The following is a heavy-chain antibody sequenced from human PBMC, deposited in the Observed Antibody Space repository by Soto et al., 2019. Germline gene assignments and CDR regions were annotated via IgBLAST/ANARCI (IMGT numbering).Heavy chain of an antibody. CDR1: GITFSGYA. CDR3: SGVDLAGRAYLGV. D-gene: IGHD6-19*01. V-gene: IGHV3-73*01. CDR2: IRSKANTYAT. J-gene: IGHJ6*03. Sequence: EVQLVESGGGLVQPGGSLKLSCAASGITFSGYAVHWVRQASGEGLEWIGRIRSKANTYATAYAASVKGRFTISRDDSKNTAYLQMNSLKTEDTAVYYCSGVDLAGRAYLGVWGKGTTVTVSS.